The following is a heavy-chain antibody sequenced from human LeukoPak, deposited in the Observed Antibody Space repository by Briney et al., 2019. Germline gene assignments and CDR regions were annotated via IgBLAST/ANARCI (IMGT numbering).Heavy chain of an antibody. D-gene: IGHD2-2*01. J-gene: IGHJ4*02. CDR3: ARVGGPKISDIVVVPAARKYYFDY. CDR1: GGSFSGYY. CDR2: INHSGST. Sequence: PSETLSLTCAVYGGSFSGYYWSWIRQPPGKGLEWIGEINHSGSTNYNPSLKSRVTISVDTSKNQFSLKLSSVTAADTAVYYRARVGGPKISDIVVVPAARKYYFDYWGQGTLVTVSS. V-gene: IGHV4-34*01.